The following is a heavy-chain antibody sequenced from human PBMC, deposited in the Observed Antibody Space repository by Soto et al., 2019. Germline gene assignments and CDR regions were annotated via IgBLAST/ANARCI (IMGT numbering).Heavy chain of an antibody. D-gene: IGHD3-16*01. CDR3: ATYYDYIWGTYELNDY. V-gene: IGHV4-39*01. J-gene: IGHJ4*02. Sequence: QLPLQESGPGLVKPSETLSLTCTVSGGSISSSSYYWGWIRQPPGKGLEWIGSIYYSGSTYYNPSLKSRVTISVDTSKNQFSLKLSSVTAADTAVYYCATYYDYIWGTYELNDYWGQGTLVTVSS. CDR1: GGSISSSSYY. CDR2: IYYSGST.